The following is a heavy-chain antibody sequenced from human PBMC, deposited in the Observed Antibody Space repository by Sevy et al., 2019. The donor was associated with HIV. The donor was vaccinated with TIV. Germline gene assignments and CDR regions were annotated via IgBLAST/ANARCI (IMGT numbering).Heavy chain of an antibody. Sequence: GGSLRLSCAASGYIFSSYEMNWVRQAPGKGLEWVAYISSSGTTTYYAHSVKGRFTISRDNAKNSLYLQMNSLRAIDTAVYYCARTFYSSWPNDYWGLGTLVTVSS. CDR1: GYIFSSYE. J-gene: IGHJ4*02. V-gene: IGHV3-48*03. D-gene: IGHD6-13*01. CDR3: ARTFYSSWPNDY. CDR2: ISSSGTTT.